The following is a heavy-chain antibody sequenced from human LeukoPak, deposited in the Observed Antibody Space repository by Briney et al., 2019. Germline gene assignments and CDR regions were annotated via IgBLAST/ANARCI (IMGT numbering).Heavy chain of an antibody. CDR1: GGPMRCHY. CDR3: ARGALHRGSHDGMEV. CDR2: IYYSGST. V-gene: IGHV4-59*11. Sequence: SETLPLPCTVSGGPMRCHYWSWIRQPPGKRLELIGYIYYSGSTNYNPSLKSRVTISVDPSKNQLSLKLSSVTAADTAVYYCARGALHRGSHDGMEVGGQGTTVTVSS. J-gene: IGHJ6*02. D-gene: IGHD1-26*01.